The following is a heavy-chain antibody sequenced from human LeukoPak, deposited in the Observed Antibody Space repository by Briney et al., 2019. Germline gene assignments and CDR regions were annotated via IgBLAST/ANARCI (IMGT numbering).Heavy chain of an antibody. CDR2: ISGGST. CDR1: VFTFSNYA. Sequence: GGSLRLSCAASVFTFSNYAMSWVRQAPGKGLEWVSSISGGSTYYADSVKCRFTISRDNSKNTLFLQMNSLRAEDTAVYYCAKGVSSLTFSFDYWGQGALVTVSS. CDR3: AKGVSSLTFSFDY. J-gene: IGHJ4*02. V-gene: IGHV3-23*01. D-gene: IGHD6-13*01.